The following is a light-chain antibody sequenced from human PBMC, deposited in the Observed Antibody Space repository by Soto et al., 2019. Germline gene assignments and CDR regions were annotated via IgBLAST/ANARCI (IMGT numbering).Light chain of an antibody. CDR3: QQYNNWPLT. Sequence: VLSQSPATLPLSPAASATLSCRASQSVRNNLAWYQQKPGQAPRLLIYGASTRATGIPARFSGSGYGTEFTLTISSLQSEDFAAYYCQQYNNWPLTFGGGTKVDIK. CDR2: GAS. J-gene: IGKJ4*01. CDR1: QSVRNN. V-gene: IGKV3-15*01.